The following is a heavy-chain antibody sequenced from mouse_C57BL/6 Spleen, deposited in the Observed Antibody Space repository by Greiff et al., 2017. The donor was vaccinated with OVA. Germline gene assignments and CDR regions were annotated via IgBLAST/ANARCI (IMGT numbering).Heavy chain of an antibody. J-gene: IGHJ3*01. CDR1: GYTFTSYW. CDR3: ARARGSGYAWFAY. Sequence: VQLQQPGAELVRPGSSVKLSCKASGYTFTSYWMDWVKQRPGQGLEWIGNIYPSDSETHYNQKFKDKATLTVDKSSSTAYMQLSSLTSEDSAVYYCARARGSGYAWFAYWGQGTLVTVSA. V-gene: IGHV1-61*01. D-gene: IGHD3-2*02. CDR2: IYPSDSET.